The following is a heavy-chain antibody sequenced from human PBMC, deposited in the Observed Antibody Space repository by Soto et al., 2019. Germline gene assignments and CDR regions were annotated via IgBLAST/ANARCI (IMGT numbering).Heavy chain of an antibody. J-gene: IGHJ5*02. D-gene: IGHD6-13*01. Sequence: SETLSLTCAVSGGSISSSNWWSWVRQPPGKGLEWIGEIYHSGSTNYNPSLKSRVTISVDKSKNQFSLKLSSVTAADTAVYYCASSSWYDKAYNWFDPWGQGTLVTVSS. V-gene: IGHV4-4*02. CDR2: IYHSGST. CDR1: GGSISSSNW. CDR3: ASSSWYDKAYNWFDP.